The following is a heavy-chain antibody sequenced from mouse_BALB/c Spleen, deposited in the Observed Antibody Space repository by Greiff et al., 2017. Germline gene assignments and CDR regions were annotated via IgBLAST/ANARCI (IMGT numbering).Heavy chain of an antibody. V-gene: IGHV5-9-4*01. D-gene: IGHD2-10*02. CDR1: GFTFSSYA. J-gene: IGHJ3*01. CDR3: ARGYCNYGWFAY. CDR2: ISSGGSYT. Sequence: EVKVVESGGGLVKPGGSLKLSCAASGFTFSSYAMSWVRQSPEKRLEWVAEISSGGSYTYYPDTVPGRFTISRDNAKNTLYLEMSSLRSEDTAMYYCARGYCNYGWFAYWGQGTLVTVSA.